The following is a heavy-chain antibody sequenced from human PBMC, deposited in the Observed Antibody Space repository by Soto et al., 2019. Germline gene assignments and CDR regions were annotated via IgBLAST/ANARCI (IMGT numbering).Heavy chain of an antibody. CDR2: IYLSGGNT. CDR1: GYNFINNY. Sequence: QVQLVQSGAEVKNPGALVKISCTASGYNFINNYIYWVRQAPGQGLEYMGLIYLSGGNTKYAQKFQDRVTMTRDTSTNTVYLDLTSLRFDDTAMYYCAKDGAEWGQGTLVTVSS. CDR3: AKDGAE. V-gene: IGHV1-46*01. D-gene: IGHD3-10*01. J-gene: IGHJ4*02.